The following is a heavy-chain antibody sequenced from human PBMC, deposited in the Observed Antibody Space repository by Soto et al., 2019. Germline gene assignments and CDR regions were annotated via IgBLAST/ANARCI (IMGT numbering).Heavy chain of an antibody. V-gene: IGHV1-3*01. Sequence: QVHLVQSGAEVKKPGASVKVACKTSGYTFTNNGIPCVRQAPGQRLEWMGWVNAGNDNTRWSREFQGRLTLTKDTSATTAYMELSRRTSEDTAIYFCAREVPYGYSLFDYWGQGTLVTVSS. CDR3: AREVPYGYSLFDY. D-gene: IGHD5-18*01. CDR1: GYTFTNNG. J-gene: IGHJ4*02. CDR2: VNAGNDNT.